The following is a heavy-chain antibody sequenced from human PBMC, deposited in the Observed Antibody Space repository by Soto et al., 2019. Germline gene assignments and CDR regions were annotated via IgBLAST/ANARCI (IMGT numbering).Heavy chain of an antibody. V-gene: IGHV4-59*08. CDR2: IYSNGGT. CDR1: GDSIGTYN. Sequence: QVQLQASGPGLVKPSDTLSLTCTVSGDSIGTYNWGWIRQPPGKRLEWIGYIYSNGGTSYNPALKSPVTISADTATKQSSLRLSSVTAADTAVYYCVRQGIGALHGLVDVWGQGTTVTVSS. J-gene: IGHJ6*02. CDR3: VRQGIGALHGLVDV. D-gene: IGHD1-26*01.